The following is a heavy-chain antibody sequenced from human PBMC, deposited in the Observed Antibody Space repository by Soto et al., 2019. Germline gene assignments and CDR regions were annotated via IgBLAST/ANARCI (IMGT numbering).Heavy chain of an antibody. CDR1: GDSISSYY. CDR3: ALRSMAVVPEY. CDR2: LYYGRSA. D-gene: IGHD3-22*01. V-gene: IGHV4-59*01. J-gene: IGHJ4*02. Sequence: QVQLQESGPGLVKPSETLSLTCAVSGDSISSYYCMWIRQPPGKGLESIGYLYYGRSANYNPSLTRRVTVSVDTSTNQCSLTLSSMTAADTAVYYCALRSMAVVPEYWGQGTLVTVSS.